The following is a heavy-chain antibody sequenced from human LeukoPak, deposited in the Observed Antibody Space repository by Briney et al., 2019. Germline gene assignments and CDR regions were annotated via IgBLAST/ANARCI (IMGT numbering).Heavy chain of an antibody. J-gene: IGHJ4*02. D-gene: IGHD1-26*01. CDR2: INPSGDST. Sequence: ASVKVSCKASGYTFSSYYMHWVRQAPGQGLEWMGIINPSGDSTSYAQMFQGRVTMTRDTPTSTVYMEPSSLRSEDTALYYCVRDSGSYSCGDWGQGTLVTVSS. CDR1: GYTFSSYY. CDR3: VRDSGSYSCGD. V-gene: IGHV1-46*01.